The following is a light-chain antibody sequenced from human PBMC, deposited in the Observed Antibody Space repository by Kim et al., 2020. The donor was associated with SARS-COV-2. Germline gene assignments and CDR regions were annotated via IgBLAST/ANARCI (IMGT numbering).Light chain of an antibody. CDR2: AAS. J-gene: IGKJ1*01. CDR3: LQDYTYPRT. CDR1: QAIRND. Sequence: ASVGDRVTIPCRASQAIRNDLAWHQQKPGRAPQLLIYAASTLLSGVPSRFSGSGSDTDFTLTVSSLQPEDFATYYCLQDYTYPRTFGQGTKVDIK. V-gene: IGKV1-6*01.